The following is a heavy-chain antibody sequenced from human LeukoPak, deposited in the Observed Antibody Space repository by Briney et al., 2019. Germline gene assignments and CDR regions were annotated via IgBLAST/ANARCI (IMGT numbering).Heavy chain of an antibody. Sequence: ASVKVSCKASGYTFTGYYMHWVRQAPGQGLEWMGWINPNSGGTNYAQKFQGRVTMTRDTSISTAYMELSRLRSDDTAVYYCAREVGYGTAAGDIDYWGQGTLVTVSS. CDR3: AREVGYGTAAGDIDY. CDR2: INPNSGGT. V-gene: IGHV1-2*02. D-gene: IGHD6-13*01. CDR1: GYTFTGYY. J-gene: IGHJ4*02.